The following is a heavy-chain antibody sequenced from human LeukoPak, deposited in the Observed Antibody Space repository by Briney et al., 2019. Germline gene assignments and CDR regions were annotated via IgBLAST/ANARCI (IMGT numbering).Heavy chain of an antibody. V-gene: IGHV3-74*01. D-gene: IGHD2-15*01. Sequence: QPGGSLRLSCAASGFTFTNYWMHWVRQAPGKGLVWVSRINSDGSSTSYADSVKGRFTISRDNAKNTLYLQMNSLRAEDTAVYYCARAEYCSGGSCYYYGMDVWGKGTTVTVSS. J-gene: IGHJ6*04. CDR2: INSDGSST. CDR1: GFTFTNYW. CDR3: ARAEYCSGGSCYYYGMDV.